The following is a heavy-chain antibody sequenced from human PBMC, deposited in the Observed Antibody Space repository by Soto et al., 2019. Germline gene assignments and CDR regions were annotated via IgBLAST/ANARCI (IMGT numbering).Heavy chain of an antibody. CDR3: ARGGYSGYDLALDY. CDR1: GGSISSYY. V-gene: IGHV4-59*01. CDR2: IYYSGST. J-gene: IGHJ4*02. D-gene: IGHD5-12*01. Sequence: SETLSLTCTVSGGSISSYYWSWIRQPPGKGLEWIGYIYYSGSTNYNPSLKSRVTISVDTSKNQFSLKLSSVTAADTAVYYCARGGYSGYDLALDYWGQGTLVTVSS.